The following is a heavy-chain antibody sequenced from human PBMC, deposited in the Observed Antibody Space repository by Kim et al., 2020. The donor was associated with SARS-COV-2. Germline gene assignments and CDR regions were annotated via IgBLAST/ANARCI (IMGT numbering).Heavy chain of an antibody. V-gene: IGHV3-21*01. CDR3: AREDRITMVRGVMRY. Sequence: DSVKGRFTISRDNAKNSLYLQMNSLRAEDTAVYYCAREDRITMVRGVMRYWGQGTLVTVSS. D-gene: IGHD3-10*01. J-gene: IGHJ4*02.